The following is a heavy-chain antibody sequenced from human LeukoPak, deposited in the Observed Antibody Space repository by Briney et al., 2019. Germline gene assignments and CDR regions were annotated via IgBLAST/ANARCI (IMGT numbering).Heavy chain of an antibody. CDR3: ARDRRDGYNLYYFDL. Sequence: SETLSLTCTVSGGSISSYYWSWIRQPAGKGLEWIGRIYTTGNTNYNPSLKSRVTISVDTSKNQFSLKLSSVTAADTAVYYCARDRRDGYNLYYFDLWGQGTLVTVSS. CDR1: GGSISSYY. CDR2: IYTTGNT. V-gene: IGHV4-4*07. J-gene: IGHJ4*02. D-gene: IGHD5-24*01.